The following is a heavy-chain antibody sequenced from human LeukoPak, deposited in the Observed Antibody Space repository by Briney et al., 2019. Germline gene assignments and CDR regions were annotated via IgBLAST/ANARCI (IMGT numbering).Heavy chain of an antibody. D-gene: IGHD3-22*01. CDR2: INPNSGGT. V-gene: IGHV1-2*04. CDR1: GYTFTGYY. CDR3: ARGDDSSGYYLVGYFDY. Sequence: ASVKVSCKASGYTFTGYYMHWVRQAPGQGLEWMGWINPNSGGTNYAQKFQGWVTMTRDTSISTAYMELSRLRSDDTAVYYCARGDDSSGYYLVGYFDYWGQGTLVTVSS. J-gene: IGHJ4*02.